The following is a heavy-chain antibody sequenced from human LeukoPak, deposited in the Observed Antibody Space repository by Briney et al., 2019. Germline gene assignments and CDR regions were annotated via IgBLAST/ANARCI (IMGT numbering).Heavy chain of an antibody. V-gene: IGHV1-18*01. CDR1: GYTFTSYD. D-gene: IGHD2-8*01. CDR2: ISAYNGNT. CDR3: ARDRLMVYATNFDY. Sequence: ASVKVSCKASGYTFTSYDINWVRQATGQGLEWMGWISAYNGNTNYAQKLQGRVTMTTDTSTSTAYMELRSLRSDDTAVYYCARDRLMVYATNFDYWGQGTLVTVSS. J-gene: IGHJ4*02.